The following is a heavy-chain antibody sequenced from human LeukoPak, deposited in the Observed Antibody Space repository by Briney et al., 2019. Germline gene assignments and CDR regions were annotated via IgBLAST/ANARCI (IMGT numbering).Heavy chain of an antibody. CDR1: GGSISSSSYY. CDR2: IYYSGST. V-gene: IGHV4-61*05. Sequence: SETLSLTCTVSGGSISSSSYYWGWIRQPPGKGLEWIGYIYYSGSTNYNPSLKSRVTISVDTSKNQFSLKLSSVTAADTAVYYCARLDGYSFFDYWGQGTLVTVSS. CDR3: ARLDGYSFFDY. J-gene: IGHJ4*02. D-gene: IGHD5-18*01.